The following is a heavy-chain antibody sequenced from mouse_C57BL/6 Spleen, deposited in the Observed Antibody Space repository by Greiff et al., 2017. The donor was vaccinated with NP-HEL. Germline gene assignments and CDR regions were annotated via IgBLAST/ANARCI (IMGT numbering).Heavy chain of an antibody. CDR1: GFTFSDYY. J-gene: IGHJ2*01. Sequence: EVKVVESEGGLVQPGSSMKLSCTASGFTFSDYYMAWVRQVPEKGLEWVANINYDGSSTYYLDSLKSRFIISRDNAKNILYLQMSSLKSEDTATYYCAREGDLLWSFDYWGQGTTLTVSS. D-gene: IGHD2-1*01. CDR2: INYDGSST. V-gene: IGHV5-16*01. CDR3: AREGDLLWSFDY.